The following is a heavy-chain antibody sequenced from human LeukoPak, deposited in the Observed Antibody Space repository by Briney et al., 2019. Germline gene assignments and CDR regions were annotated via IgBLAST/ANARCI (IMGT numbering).Heavy chain of an antibody. CDR1: GFTFSYVW. V-gene: IGHV3-15*01. CDR2: IISKTDGGTT. D-gene: IGHD2-21*02. Sequence: GGSLRLSCAASGFTFSYVWMSWVRQAPGKGLEWVGRIISKTDGGTTDYAAPVKGRFTISRDDSKNTLYLQKNSLKTEDTAVYYCARVQGYCGGDCYPFDYWGQGTLVTVSS. CDR3: ARVQGYCGGDCYPFDY. J-gene: IGHJ4*02.